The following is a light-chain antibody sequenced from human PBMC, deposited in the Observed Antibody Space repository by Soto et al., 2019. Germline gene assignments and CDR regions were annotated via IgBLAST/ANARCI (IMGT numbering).Light chain of an antibody. CDR2: ATS. J-gene: IGKJ1*01. CDR1: ETVTSNY. CDR3: QKYNGALWA. V-gene: IGKV3-20*02. Sequence: VMTHSPATLSLSPGESATLSCSASETVTSNYFGWYQQRPGQAPRLLIYATSRRATGIPARFNGSGSGTHVTLTISSLQPEDVATYYCQKYNGALWAFGQGTKVDIK.